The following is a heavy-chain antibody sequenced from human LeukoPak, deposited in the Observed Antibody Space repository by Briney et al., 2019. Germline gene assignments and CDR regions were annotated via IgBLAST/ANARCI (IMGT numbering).Heavy chain of an antibody. CDR1: GGSISSYY. Sequence: SETLSLTCTVSGGSISSYYWSWIRQPPGKGLEWIGYIYYSGSTNYNPSLKSRVTISVDTSKNQFSLKLSSVTAADTAVYYCARGIQPRDAFDIWGQGTMVTVSS. D-gene: IGHD5-18*01. CDR2: IYYSGST. J-gene: IGHJ3*02. V-gene: IGHV4-59*01. CDR3: ARGIQPRDAFDI.